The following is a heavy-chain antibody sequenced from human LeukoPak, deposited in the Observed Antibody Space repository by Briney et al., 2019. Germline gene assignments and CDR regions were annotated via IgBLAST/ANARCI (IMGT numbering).Heavy chain of an antibody. Sequence: PGGSLRLSCAASGFTFSSYAMSWVRQAPGKGLEWVAVIWYDGSNKYYADSVKGRFTISRDNSKNTLYLQMNSLRAEDTAVYYCARVWEDSWWRWYFDLWGRGTLVTVSS. CDR2: IWYDGSNK. CDR1: GFTFSSYA. CDR3: ARVWEDSWWRWYFDL. V-gene: IGHV3-33*08. D-gene: IGHD6-13*01. J-gene: IGHJ2*01.